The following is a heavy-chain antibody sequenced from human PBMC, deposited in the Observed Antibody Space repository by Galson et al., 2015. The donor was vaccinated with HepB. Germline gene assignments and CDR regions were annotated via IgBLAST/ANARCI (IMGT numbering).Heavy chain of an antibody. CDR1: GFTAGSSY. J-gene: IGHJ1*01. D-gene: IGHD6-19*01. V-gene: IGHV3-53*04. CDR2: IYNGGTT. Sequence: SLRLSCAVSGFTAGSSYMTWVRQAPGKGLESVSVIYNGGTTKYADSVKGRFTISRHSSSNSVYLQMNSPRAEDTAVYYCARAHTNGWLAIEHWGQGTLVTVSS. CDR3: ARAHTNGWLAIEH.